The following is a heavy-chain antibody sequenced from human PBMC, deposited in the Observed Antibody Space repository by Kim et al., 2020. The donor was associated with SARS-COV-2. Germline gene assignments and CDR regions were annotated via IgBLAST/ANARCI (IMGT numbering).Heavy chain of an antibody. Sequence: GSLRLSCAASGFTFASYAMGWVRQAPGKGLEWVSTVNNNGDSTYYGDSVKGRFTISRDNSKNTVHLQMNGLRAEDTAIYYCAKRRRVTTYYFDYWGQGTQVTVSS. D-gene: IGHD4-17*01. J-gene: IGHJ4*02. CDR1: GFTFASYA. CDR2: VNNNGDST. CDR3: AKRRRVTTYYFDY. V-gene: IGHV3-23*01.